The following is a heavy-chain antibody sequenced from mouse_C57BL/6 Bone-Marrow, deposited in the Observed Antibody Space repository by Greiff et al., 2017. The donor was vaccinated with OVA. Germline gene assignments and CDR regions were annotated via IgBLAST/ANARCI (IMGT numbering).Heavy chain of an antibody. D-gene: IGHD2-1*01. J-gene: IGHJ3*01. CDR1: GYTFTDYY. V-gene: IGHV1-26*01. Sequence: EVQLQQSGPELVKPGASVKISCKASGYTFTDYYMNWVKQSHGKSLEWIGDINPNNGGTSYNQKFKGKATLTVDKSSSTAYMELRSLTSEDSAVYYCARSNYGNYWFAYWGQGTLVTVSA. CDR3: ARSNYGNYWFAY. CDR2: INPNNGGT.